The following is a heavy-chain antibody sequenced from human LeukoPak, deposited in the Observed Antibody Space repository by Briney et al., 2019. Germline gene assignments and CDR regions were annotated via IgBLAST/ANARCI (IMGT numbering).Heavy chain of an antibody. CDR1: GYTFTSYG. J-gene: IGHJ4*02. V-gene: IGHV7-4-1*02. CDR2: INTNTGNP. D-gene: IGHD6-19*01. Sequence: ASVKVSCKASGYTFTSYGMNWVRQAPGQGLEWMGWINTNTGNPTYAQGFTGRFVFSLDTSVSTAYLQISSLKAEDTAVYYCASYSSGWYSGGYFDYWGQGTLVTVSS. CDR3: ASYSSGWYSGGYFDY.